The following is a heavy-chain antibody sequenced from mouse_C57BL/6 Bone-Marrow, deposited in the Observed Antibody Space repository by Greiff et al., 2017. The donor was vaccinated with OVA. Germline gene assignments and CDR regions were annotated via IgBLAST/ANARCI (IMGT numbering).Heavy chain of an antibody. J-gene: IGHJ4*01. D-gene: IGHD1-1*01. CDR1: GYTFTSYW. V-gene: IGHV1-64*01. Sequence: QVQLQQPGAELVKPGASVKLSCKASGYTFTSYWLHWVKQRPGQGLEWIGMIHPNSGSTNYNEKFKSKATLTVDKSSSTAYMQLSSLTSEDSAVYDCARDYGSSHYYAMDYWGQGTSVTVSS. CDR2: IHPNSGST. CDR3: ARDYGSSHYYAMDY.